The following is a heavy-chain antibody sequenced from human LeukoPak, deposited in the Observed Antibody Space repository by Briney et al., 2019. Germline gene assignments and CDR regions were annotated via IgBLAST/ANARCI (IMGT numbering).Heavy chain of an antibody. V-gene: IGHV3-30*04. J-gene: IGHJ4*02. CDR1: GFAFSSYA. CDR3: AKDHPPSF. CDR2: ISYDGSNK. Sequence: PGGSLRLSCAASGFAFSSYAMHWVRQAPGKGLEWVAVISYDGSNKYYADSVKGRFTISRDNSKNTVYLQMNSVRAEDTAVYYCAKDHPPSFWGQGTLVTVSS.